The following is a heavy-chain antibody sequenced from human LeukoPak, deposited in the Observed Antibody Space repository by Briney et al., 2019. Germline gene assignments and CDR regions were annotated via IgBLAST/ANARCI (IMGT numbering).Heavy chain of an antibody. D-gene: IGHD3-16*01. CDR3: AKDDAWGRYKD. V-gene: IGHV3-23*01. CDR1: GFTFSSHG. Sequence: HPGGSLRLSCAASGFTFSSHGMNWVRQAPGKGLEWVSGIGPSGGITYYTDSVKGRFTISRDNSKNTVSLQMNSLRGDDTAVYYCAKDDAWGRYKDWGQGTLVTVSS. J-gene: IGHJ1*01. CDR2: IGPSGGIT.